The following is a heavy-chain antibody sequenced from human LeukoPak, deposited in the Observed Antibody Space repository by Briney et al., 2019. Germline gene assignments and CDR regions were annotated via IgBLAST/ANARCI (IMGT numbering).Heavy chain of an antibody. CDR3: ARGVTRWELVGNWFDP. CDR1: GYTFTSYH. CDR2: MNPNNSDI. Sequence: ASVKVSCKASGYTFTSYHINWVRQATGQGLEWVGWMNPNNSDIGYAQKFQGRVTITRDTSASTAYMELSSLRSEDTAVYYCARGVTRWELVGNWFDPWGQGTLVTVSS. D-gene: IGHD1-26*01. V-gene: IGHV1-8*01. J-gene: IGHJ5*02.